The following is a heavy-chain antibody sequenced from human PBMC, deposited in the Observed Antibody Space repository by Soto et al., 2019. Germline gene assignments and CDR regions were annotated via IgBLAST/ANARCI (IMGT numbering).Heavy chain of an antibody. V-gene: IGHV4-30-4*01. Sequence: SETLSLTCTVYSGSISSGEYYWSWLRQPPGKGLEWIGYIFSGGSTHYNASLKSRLTISVDTSQNQFSLQVTSVTATDTAVYYCGRGRFGESHDYWGQGTLVTVSS. CDR1: SGSISSGEYY. D-gene: IGHD3-10*01. J-gene: IGHJ4*02. CDR2: IFSGGST. CDR3: GRGRFGESHDY.